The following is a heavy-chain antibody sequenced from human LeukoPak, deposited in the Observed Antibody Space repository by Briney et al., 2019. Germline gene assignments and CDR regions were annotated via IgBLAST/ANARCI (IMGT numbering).Heavy chain of an antibody. D-gene: IGHD2-15*01. V-gene: IGHV1-2*02. CDR3: ARDRSHLGYCSGGSCYDPTDRVHFDY. J-gene: IGHJ4*02. CDR2: INPNSGGT. Sequence: ASVKVSCKTSGYTFTTYYMHWVRQAPGQGLEWMGWINPNSGGTDYAQKFQGRVTMTRGTSISTAYMELSRLRSDDTAVYYCARDRSHLGYCSGGSCYDPTDRVHFDYWGQGTLVTVSS. CDR1: GYTFTTYY.